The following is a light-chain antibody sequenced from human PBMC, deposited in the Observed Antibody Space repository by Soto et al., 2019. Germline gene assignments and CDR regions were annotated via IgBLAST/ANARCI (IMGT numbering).Light chain of an antibody. CDR1: QSVSSN. CDR3: QQYVNSIT. J-gene: IGKJ5*01. CDR2: GAS. V-gene: IGKV3D-15*01. Sequence: IVMTHSPATLAVSPGERSTLWCRASQSVSSNLAWYQQKPGQAPRLLIYGASSRATGIPDRFSGSGSGTDFTLSISRLETEDFAVYYCQQYVNSITFGLGTRLEIK.